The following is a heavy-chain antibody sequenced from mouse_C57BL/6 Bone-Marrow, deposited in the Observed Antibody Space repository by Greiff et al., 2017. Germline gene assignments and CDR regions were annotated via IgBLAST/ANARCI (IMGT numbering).Heavy chain of an antibody. CDR2: MHPNGGSP. J-gene: IGHJ4*01. CDR3: ASADDYDGNTMDY. D-gene: IGHD2-4*01. Sequence: VQLQQPGAELVKPGASVKLSCKASGYTFTNYWMHWVKQRPGQGLEWIGMMHPNGGSPDYNEKFKSEATLSVDKSSRTAYMELSSLTSEDSAVYSYASADDYDGNTMDYGGQGTSVTVSA. V-gene: IGHV1-64*01. CDR1: GYTFTNYW.